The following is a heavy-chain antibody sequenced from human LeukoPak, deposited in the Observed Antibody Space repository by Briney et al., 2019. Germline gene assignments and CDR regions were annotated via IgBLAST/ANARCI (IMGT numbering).Heavy chain of an antibody. CDR3: ARAGYLGEETFDY. CDR1: GGSISSYY. D-gene: IGHD2-21*01. Sequence: SETLSLTCTVSGGSISSYYWSWIRQPAGKGLEWIGRIYTSGSTNYNPSLKSRVTMSVDTSKNQFSLQLNSVTPEDTAVYYCARAGYLGEETFDYWGQGTLVTVSS. V-gene: IGHV4-4*07. CDR2: IYTSGST. J-gene: IGHJ4*02.